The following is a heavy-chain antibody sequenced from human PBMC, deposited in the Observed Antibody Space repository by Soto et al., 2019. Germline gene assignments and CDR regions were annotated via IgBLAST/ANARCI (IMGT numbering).Heavy chain of an antibody. V-gene: IGHV3-23*01. CDR2: ISSSGGTT. CDR1: GFTFSSYA. CDR3: AKGDGTVTFPLDY. J-gene: IGHJ4*02. Sequence: GGSLRLSCAASGFTFSSYAMSWVRQAPGKGLEWVSSISSSGGTTFYVDSVKGRFTISRDNAKNTLYLQMNSLRAEDTAVYYCAKGDGTVTFPLDYWGQGTLVTVSS. D-gene: IGHD4-17*01.